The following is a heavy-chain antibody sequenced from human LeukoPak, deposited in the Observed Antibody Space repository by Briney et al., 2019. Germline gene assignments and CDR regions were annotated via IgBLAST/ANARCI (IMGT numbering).Heavy chain of an antibody. V-gene: IGHV3-23*01. CDR1: GFTFSSYA. Sequence: GGSLRLSCAASGFTFSSYAMSWVRQAPGKGLEWVSAISGSGGSTYSADPVKGRFTISRDNAKNSLYLQMNSLRAEDTAVYYCARDGKGYSYGYYWGQGTLVTVSS. CDR2: ISGSGGST. D-gene: IGHD5-18*01. J-gene: IGHJ4*02. CDR3: ARDGKGYSYGYY.